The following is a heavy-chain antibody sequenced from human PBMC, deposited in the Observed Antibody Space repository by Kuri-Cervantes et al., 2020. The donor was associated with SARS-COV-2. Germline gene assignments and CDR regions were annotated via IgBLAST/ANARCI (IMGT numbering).Heavy chain of an antibody. J-gene: IGHJ5*02. D-gene: IGHD6-6*01. Sequence: GESLKISCAASGFTFSDYEMSWVRQTPGKGLEWISYISSSGHIINYADSVKGRFTISRDNAKNSLYLQMNSLRAEDTAVYYCAKEVEQLVPWFDPWGQGTLVTVSS. V-gene: IGHV3-48*03. CDR3: AKEVEQLVPWFDP. CDR2: ISSSGHII. CDR1: GFTFSDYE.